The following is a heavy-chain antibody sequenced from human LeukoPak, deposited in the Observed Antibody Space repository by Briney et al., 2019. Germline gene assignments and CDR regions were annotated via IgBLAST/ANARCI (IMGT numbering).Heavy chain of an antibody. CDR2: FDPEDGET. D-gene: IGHD3-22*01. CDR1: GYTLTELS. V-gene: IGHV1-24*01. Sequence: ASVKVSCKVSGYTLTELSMHWVRQAPGKGLEWMGGFDPEDGETIYAQKFRGRVTMTEDTSTDTAYMELSSLRSEDTAVYYCSVSGYTPFKKYYFDYWGQGTLVTVSS. J-gene: IGHJ4*02. CDR3: SVSGYTPFKKYYFDY.